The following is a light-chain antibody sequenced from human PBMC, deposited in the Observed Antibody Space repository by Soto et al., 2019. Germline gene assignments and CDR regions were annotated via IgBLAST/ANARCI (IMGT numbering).Light chain of an antibody. CDR1: QSVSNNY. Sequence: EIVLTPSPGTLSLSPGERATLSCRASQSVSNNYLAWYQQKPGQAPRILIYGASNRATGIPDRFSGSGSGTDFTLTISRLDPEYFAVYYCQQYGSSGTLGQGTKVDIK. CDR3: QQYGSSGT. J-gene: IGKJ1*01. CDR2: GAS. V-gene: IGKV3-20*01.